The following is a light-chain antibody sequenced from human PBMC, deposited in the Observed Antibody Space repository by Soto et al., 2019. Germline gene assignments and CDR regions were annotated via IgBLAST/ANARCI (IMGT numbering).Light chain of an antibody. J-gene: IGKJ3*01. CDR1: QDITKY. V-gene: IGKV1-33*01. CDR2: DAS. CDR3: QHYANLPFT. Sequence: DIQMTQSPSSLSASVGDTVTITCQASQDITKYLTWYQHKPGKAPKLLIYDASDLETGVPSRFSGSGVGTDFTLTISSLQPEDFATYYCQHYANLPFTFGPGTRVDFK.